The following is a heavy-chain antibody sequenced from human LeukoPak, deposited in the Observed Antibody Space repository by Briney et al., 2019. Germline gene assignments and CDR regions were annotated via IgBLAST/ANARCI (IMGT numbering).Heavy chain of an antibody. CDR3: AKDSVWFGEFPEYYFDY. CDR1: GFTFSSYE. D-gene: IGHD3-10*01. V-gene: IGHV3-21*01. CDR2: ISSTSSYI. J-gene: IGHJ4*02. Sequence: GGSLRLSCAASGFTFSSYEMNWVRQAPGKGLEWVSSISSTSSYISYADSVKGRFTISRDNAKNSLYLRMNSLRAEDTAVYYCAKDSVWFGEFPEYYFDYWGQGTLVTVSS.